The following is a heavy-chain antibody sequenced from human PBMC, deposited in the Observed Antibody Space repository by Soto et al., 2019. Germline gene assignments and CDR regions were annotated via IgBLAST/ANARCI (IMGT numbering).Heavy chain of an antibody. D-gene: IGHD2-2*01. CDR1: GFNFPTFW. CDR3: ARQEYQLLSYYYGMDV. Sequence: PGESLKISCKHSGFNFPTFWIAWVRQMPGKGLEWMGRIDPSDSYTNYSPSFQGHVTISADKSISTAYLQWSSLKASDTAMYYCARQEYQLLSYYYGMDVWGQGTTVTVSS. V-gene: IGHV5-10-1*01. J-gene: IGHJ6*02. CDR2: IDPSDSYT.